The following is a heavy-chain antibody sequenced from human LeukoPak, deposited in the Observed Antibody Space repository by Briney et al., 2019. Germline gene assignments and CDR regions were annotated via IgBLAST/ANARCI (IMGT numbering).Heavy chain of an antibody. Sequence: SETLSLTCTVSGGSISSSRYYWGWIRQPPGKGLEWIGSIYYSGSTYYNPSLKSRVTISVDTSKNQFSLKLSSVTAADTAVYYCASTLRYYYYYYYMDVWGKGTTVTISS. V-gene: IGHV4-39*01. CDR3: ASTLRYYYYYYYMDV. CDR1: GGSISSSRYY. D-gene: IGHD3-10*01. CDR2: IYYSGST. J-gene: IGHJ6*03.